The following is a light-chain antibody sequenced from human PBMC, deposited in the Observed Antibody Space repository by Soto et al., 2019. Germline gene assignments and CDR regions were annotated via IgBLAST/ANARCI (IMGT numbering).Light chain of an antibody. CDR2: DAS. CDR1: QNINNY. CDR3: QQYENLPT. Sequence: DVQMTQSPSSLSASVVDRVTITCHASQNINNYLNCYQQKPGRAPKLLIYDASNLEAGVPSRFRGSGSGTYFTLTISRLQPEDIATYYCQQYENLPTFGQGTRLEN. J-gene: IGKJ5*01. V-gene: IGKV1-33*01.